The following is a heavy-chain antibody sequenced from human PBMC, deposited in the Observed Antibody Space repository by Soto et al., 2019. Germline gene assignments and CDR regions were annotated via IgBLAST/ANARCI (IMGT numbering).Heavy chain of an antibody. CDR1: GGSFGGSY. D-gene: IGHD3-16*01. V-gene: IGHV4-34*01. Sequence: QVQLQQWGAGLLKPSETLSLTCAVYGGSFGGSYWTWIRQPPGKGLEWIGEINRGGSTNYNPSLKSQVTISDDTAKSQFCQKLTSLTAADTAVYYCARRGDYYIWGAYNGWGQGTLVTVSS. CDR3: ARRGDYYIWGAYNG. J-gene: IGHJ4*02. CDR2: INRGGST.